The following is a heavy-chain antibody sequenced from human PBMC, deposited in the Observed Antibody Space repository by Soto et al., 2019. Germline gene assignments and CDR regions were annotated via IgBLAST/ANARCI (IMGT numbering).Heavy chain of an antibody. V-gene: IGHV1-3*01. Sequence: GASVKVSCKASGYTFGNYNIHWVRQVPGQRLEWMGCINADSGDTKYSQNFQGRVTITRDTSTSIAYMDLSSLRSEDTAVYYCARGASSSAYTSFNIWGQGTIVTVSS. CDR2: INADSGDT. J-gene: IGHJ3*02. D-gene: IGHD3-22*01. CDR1: GYTFGNYN. CDR3: ARGASSSAYTSFNI.